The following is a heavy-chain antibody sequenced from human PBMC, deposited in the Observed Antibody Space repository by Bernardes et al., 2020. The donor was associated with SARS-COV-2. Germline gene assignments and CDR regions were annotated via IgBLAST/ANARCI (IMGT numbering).Heavy chain of an antibody. Sequence: GGSLRLSCAASGFTFSSYSMNWVRQAPGKGLEWVSSISSGSGYIYYADSMKGRFTISRDNAKNSLYLHMNSLRAEDTAMYYCARVYCSGGTCYHFFDYWGQGTLVTVSS. D-gene: IGHD2-15*01. CDR2: ISSGSGYI. V-gene: IGHV3-21*01. CDR3: ARVYCSGGTCYHFFDY. CDR1: GFTFSSYS. J-gene: IGHJ4*02.